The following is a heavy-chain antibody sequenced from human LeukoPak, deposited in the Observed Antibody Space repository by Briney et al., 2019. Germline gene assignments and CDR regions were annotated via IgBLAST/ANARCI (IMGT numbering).Heavy chain of an antibody. CDR3: ARSTDYYYYYMDV. V-gene: IGHV1-2*02. D-gene: IGHD2-2*01. CDR1: GYTFTGYY. CDR2: VNPNSGGT. Sequence: SVKVSCKASGYTFTGYYMHWVRQAPGQGLEWMGWVNPNSGGTNYAQKFQGRVTMTRDTSISTAYMELSRLRSDDTAVYYCARSTDYYYYYMDVWGKGTTVTVSS. J-gene: IGHJ6*03.